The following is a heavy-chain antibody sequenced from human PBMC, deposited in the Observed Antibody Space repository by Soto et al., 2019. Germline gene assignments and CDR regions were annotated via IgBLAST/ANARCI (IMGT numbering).Heavy chain of an antibody. D-gene: IGHD2-21*01. V-gene: IGHV1-8*01. CDR1: GYTFSDFV. CDR2: MNAKSGDT. CDR3: ARGNPFNSAGFDV. J-gene: IGHJ6*02. Sequence: DASVKVSCQGSGYTFSDFVVNWLRQASGQGAEWMGWMNAKSGDTFFPQRFQGKFNMTLDTSLSTAYMEVGSLTSDDTAIYYCARGNPFNSAGFDVWGQGTTVTVSS.